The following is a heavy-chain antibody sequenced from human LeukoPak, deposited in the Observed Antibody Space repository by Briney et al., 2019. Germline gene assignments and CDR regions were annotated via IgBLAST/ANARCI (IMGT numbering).Heavy chain of an antibody. D-gene: IGHD6-19*01. CDR2: FGPGGDS. CDR3: ARGGWSHNNRYFDL. J-gene: IGHJ2*01. Sequence: GGSLRLSCAASGFTFSRHDMHWVRQAAGRGLEWVSAFGPGGDSYYPDSVKGRFTISREDAKNSLYLQMNSLRAGDTAVYYCARGGWSHNNRYFDLWGRGTLVTVSS. CDR1: GFTFSRHD. V-gene: IGHV3-13*04.